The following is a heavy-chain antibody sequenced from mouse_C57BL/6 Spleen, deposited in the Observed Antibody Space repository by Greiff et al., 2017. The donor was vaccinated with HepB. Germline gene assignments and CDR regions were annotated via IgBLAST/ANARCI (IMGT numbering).Heavy chain of an antibody. J-gene: IGHJ2*01. CDR1: GYTFTSYW. V-gene: IGHV1-55*01. D-gene: IGHD1-1*01. CDR2: IYPGSGST. CDR3: ARSITTVVPYYFDY. Sequence: VQLQQSGAELVKPGASVKMSCKASGYTFTSYWITWVKQRPGQGLEWIGDIYPGSGSTNYNEKFKSKATLTVDTSSSTAYMQLSSLTSEDSAVYYCARSITTVVPYYFDYWGQGTTLTASS.